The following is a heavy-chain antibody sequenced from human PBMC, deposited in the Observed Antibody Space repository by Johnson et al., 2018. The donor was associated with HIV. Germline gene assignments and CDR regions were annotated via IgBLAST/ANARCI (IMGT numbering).Heavy chain of an antibody. V-gene: IGHV3-30*03. CDR2: ISYDGSNK. J-gene: IGHJ3*02. CDR3: ARGKAFDI. CDR1: GFTFSSYG. Sequence: QVQLVESGGGVVQPGRSLRLSCAASGFTFSSYGMHWVRQAPGKGLDWVAVISYDGSNKYYADSVKGRFTISRDNSKNTLYLQMNSLRAGDTAVYYCARGKAFDIWGQGTMVTVSS.